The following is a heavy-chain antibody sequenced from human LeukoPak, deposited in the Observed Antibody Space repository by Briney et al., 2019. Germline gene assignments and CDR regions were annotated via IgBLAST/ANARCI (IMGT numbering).Heavy chain of an antibody. CDR1: GGSISTYY. J-gene: IGHJ4*02. CDR2: IHISGNT. Sequence: SETLSLTXTVSGGSISTYYWSWIRQPAGKGLEWIGRIHISGNTDYNPSLESRVTMSVHTSKNQFSLKLTSVTAADTAVYYCAREGSMTARPFVSIDYWGQGTLVTVSS. D-gene: IGHD6-6*01. V-gene: IGHV4-4*07. CDR3: AREGSMTARPFVSIDY.